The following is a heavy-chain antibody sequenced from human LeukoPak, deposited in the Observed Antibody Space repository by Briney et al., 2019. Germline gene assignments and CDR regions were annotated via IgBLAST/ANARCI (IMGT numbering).Heavy chain of an antibody. Sequence: PGGSLRLSCAASGFTFSSYSMNWVRQAPGKGLEWVANINQYGSERNYVDSVKGRFTISRDNAKSSLYLQMNSLRAEDTAIYYCARDHVVDGLVFDYWGQGTLVTVSS. J-gene: IGHJ4*02. D-gene: IGHD2-15*01. V-gene: IGHV3-7*01. CDR3: ARDHVVDGLVFDY. CDR1: GFTFSSYS. CDR2: INQYGSER.